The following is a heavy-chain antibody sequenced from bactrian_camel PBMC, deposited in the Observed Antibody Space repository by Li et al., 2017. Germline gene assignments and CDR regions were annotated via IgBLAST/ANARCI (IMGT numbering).Heavy chain of an antibody. Sequence: DVQLVESGGGLVQPGGSLRLSCAASGFTFSDYTMTWVRQAPGKGLEWVSDINSSGRSTNYADSVKGRFTASQGAKNTVYLQMNSLTPEDTGLYRCKGVRLCGDSDIETVWSQGTQVTVS. D-gene: IGHD3*01. J-gene: IGHJ4*01. V-gene: IGHV3S40*01. CDR3: KGVRLCGDSDIETV. CDR2: INSSGRST. CDR1: GFTFSDYT.